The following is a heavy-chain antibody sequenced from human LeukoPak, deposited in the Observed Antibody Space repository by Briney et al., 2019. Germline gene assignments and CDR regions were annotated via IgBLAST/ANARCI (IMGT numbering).Heavy chain of an antibody. J-gene: IGHJ4*02. V-gene: IGHV4-30-4*01. CDR3: ASANYDYGGNPPFFDY. CDR1: GGSISSGDYY. Sequence: SETLSLTCTVSGGSISSGDYYWSWICQPPGKGLEWIGYIYYSGSTYYNPSPKSRVTISVDTSKNQFSLKLSSVTAADTAVYYCASANYDYGGNPPFFDYWGQGTLVTVSS. CDR2: IYYSGST. D-gene: IGHD4-23*01.